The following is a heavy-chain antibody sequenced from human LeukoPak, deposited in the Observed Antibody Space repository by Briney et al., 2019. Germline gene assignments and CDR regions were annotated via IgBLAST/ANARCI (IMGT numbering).Heavy chain of an antibody. CDR3: ASAYGSGSYHHFNFDY. CDR2: ISGSGTST. Sequence: GGSLRLSCAASGFTFSSYAMNWVRQAPGRGLEWVSTISGSGTSTYYADSVKGRFTISRDNAKNSLYLQMNSLRAEDTAVYYCASAYGSGSYHHFNFDYWGQGTLVTVSS. J-gene: IGHJ4*02. CDR1: GFTFSSYA. V-gene: IGHV3-21*01. D-gene: IGHD3-10*01.